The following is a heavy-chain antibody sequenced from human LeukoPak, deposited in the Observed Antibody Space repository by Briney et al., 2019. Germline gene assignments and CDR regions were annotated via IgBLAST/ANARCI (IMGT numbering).Heavy chain of an antibody. CDR2: ISLDGSTE. CDR1: GFSLSNFQ. J-gene: IGHJ5*02. Sequence: GGSLRLSCVASGFSLSNFQMYWVRQAPGKGLEWVSIISLDGSTEFYADSVKGRFTISRDSAPNTLHLEMNNLRTEDTAVYYCMRDYMGWFDPWGQGTLVTVSS. CDR3: MRDYMGWFDP. D-gene: IGHD3-10*01. V-gene: IGHV3-30-3*01.